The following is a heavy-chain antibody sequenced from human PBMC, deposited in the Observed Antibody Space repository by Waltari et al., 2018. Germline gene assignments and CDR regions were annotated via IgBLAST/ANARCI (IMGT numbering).Heavy chain of an antibody. D-gene: IGHD6-13*01. J-gene: IGHJ4*02. CDR2: IVVGSGNT. V-gene: IGHV1-58*01. CDR1: GLTFTSSA. CDR3: AADLSGQQLVWGGDY. Sequence: QMQLVQSGPEVKKPGTSVQVSCTASGLTFTSSALQWVRQARGPRLERIGWIVVGSGNTNYAQKFQERVTITRDMATSTAYMELSSLRSEDTAVYYCAADLSGQQLVWGGDYWGQGTLVTVSS.